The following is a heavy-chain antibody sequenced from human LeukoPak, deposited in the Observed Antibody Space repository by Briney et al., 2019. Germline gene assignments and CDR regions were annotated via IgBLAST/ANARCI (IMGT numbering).Heavy chain of an antibody. CDR2: ISGSGAST. Sequence: GGSLRLSCAASGFTFSSYAMGWVRQAPGKGLAWVSGISGSGASTYYADSVKGRFTVSRDNSKNTLYLQMNSLRAEDTAVYYCARASVTMVRGVIDDYWGQGTLVTVSS. J-gene: IGHJ4*02. D-gene: IGHD3-10*01. V-gene: IGHV3-23*01. CDR1: GFTFSSYA. CDR3: ARASVTMVRGVIDDY.